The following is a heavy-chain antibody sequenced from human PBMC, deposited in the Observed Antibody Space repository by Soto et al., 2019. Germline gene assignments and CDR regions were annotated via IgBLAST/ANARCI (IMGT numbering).Heavy chain of an antibody. V-gene: IGHV3-53*01. CDR2: IYSEGTT. CDR3: ARDPLGYSYGLYYXXGMDX. D-gene: IGHD5-18*01. CDR1: GITVSSIY. Sequence: GGSLRLSCAVSGITVSSIYMTWVRQAPGKGPEWVSVIYSEGTTYYADSVKGRFTISRDNSKNTLYLQMNSLRAEDTAVYYCARDPLGYSYGLYYXXGMDXWGQGTTVTVSS. J-gene: IGHJ6*02.